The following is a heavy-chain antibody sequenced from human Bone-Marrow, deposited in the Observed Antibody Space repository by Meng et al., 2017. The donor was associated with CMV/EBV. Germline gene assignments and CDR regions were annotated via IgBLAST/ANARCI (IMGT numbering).Heavy chain of an antibody. CDR1: GSTIRSATYY. J-gene: IGHJ5*02. V-gene: IGHV4-39*07. CDR3: VRVKYGSPTWIDP. CDR2: VHHSGNT. D-gene: IGHD3-10*01. Sequence: TVSGSTIRSATYYWGWIRQAPGKRRECIGFVHHSGNTYDNPSLKSRVTLSVDTTKNQVSLRLKSVTAADTAMYYCVRVKYGSPTWIDPWGQGTLVTVSS.